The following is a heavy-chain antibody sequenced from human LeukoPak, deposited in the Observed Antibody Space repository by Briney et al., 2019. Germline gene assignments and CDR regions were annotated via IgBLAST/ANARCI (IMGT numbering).Heavy chain of an antibody. J-gene: IGHJ3*02. CDR2: IYPGDSDT. V-gene: IGHV5-51*01. CDR1: GYSFTSYW. D-gene: IGHD5-18*01. Sequence: GESLKISCKGSGYSFTSYWIGWVLQMPGKGLEWMGIIYPGDSDTRYSPSFQGQVTISADKSISTAYLQWSSLKASDTAMYYCARQGLGYSYGPDAFDIWGQGTMVTVSS. CDR3: ARQGLGYSYGPDAFDI.